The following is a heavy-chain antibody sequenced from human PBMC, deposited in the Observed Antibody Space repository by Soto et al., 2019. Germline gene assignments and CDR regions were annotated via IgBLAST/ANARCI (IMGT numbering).Heavy chain of an antibody. Sequence: EVQLLESGGGLVQPGGSLRLSCAASGFTFSSYAMSWVRQAPGRGLEWVSTFRGTGDGTYYADSVGGRFTVSRDNSKNTLYLQMNGLRGGDTAVYYCAKGPDPGAFDIWGQGTMVTVSS. CDR3: AKGPDPGAFDI. V-gene: IGHV3-23*01. D-gene: IGHD3-10*01. CDR1: GFTFSSYA. J-gene: IGHJ3*02. CDR2: FRGTGDGT.